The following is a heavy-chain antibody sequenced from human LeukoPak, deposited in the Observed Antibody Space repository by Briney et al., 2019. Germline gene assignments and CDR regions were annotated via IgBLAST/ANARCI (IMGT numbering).Heavy chain of an antibody. V-gene: IGHV3-21*01. CDR1: GFTFSSYS. D-gene: IGHD3-22*01. Sequence: GGSLRLSCAASGFTFSSYSMNWVRQAPGKGLEWVSSISSSSSYIYYADSVEGRFTISRDNAKNSLYLQMNSLRAEDTAVYYCAREGITMIERDYYGMDVWGQGTTVTVSS. CDR2: ISSSSSYI. J-gene: IGHJ6*02. CDR3: AREGITMIERDYYGMDV.